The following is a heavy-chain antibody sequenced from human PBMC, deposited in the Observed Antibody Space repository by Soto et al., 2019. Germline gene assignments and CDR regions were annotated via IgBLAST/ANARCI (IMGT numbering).Heavy chain of an antibody. CDR2: INAKGDFT. CDR1: GFTFVNYP. D-gene: IGHD6-19*01. J-gene: IGHJ3*02. Sequence: EVQLLESGGGLVQPGGSLGLSCAASGFTFVNYPMTWVRQAPGRGLEWVSTINAKGDFTHYADSVRGRFTISRDNSKNTLHVQMLSLSAEDAAVYFCEREGFSSGAAGGFDIWGQGTMVTVS. V-gene: IGHV3-23*01. CDR3: EREGFSSGAAGGFDI.